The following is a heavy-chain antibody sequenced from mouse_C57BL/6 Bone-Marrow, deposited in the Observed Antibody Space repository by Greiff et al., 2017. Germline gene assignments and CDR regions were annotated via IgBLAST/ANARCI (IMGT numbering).Heavy chain of an antibody. CDR3: ARTILRLDY. Sequence: QVQLQQPGAELVKPGASVKLSCKASGYTFTSYWMHWVKQRPGRGLEWIGDIYPGSGSTNYNEKFKSKATLTVDTSSSTAYMQLSSLTSEDSAVYYCARTILRLDYWGQGTTLTVSS. J-gene: IGHJ2*01. CDR2: IYPGSGST. V-gene: IGHV1-55*01. D-gene: IGHD1-1*01. CDR1: GYTFTSYW.